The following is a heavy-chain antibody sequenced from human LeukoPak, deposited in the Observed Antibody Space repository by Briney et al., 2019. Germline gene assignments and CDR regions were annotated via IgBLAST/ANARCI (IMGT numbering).Heavy chain of an antibody. V-gene: IGHV3-7*01. CDR1: GFSFSSYW. D-gene: IGHD4-23*01. J-gene: IGHJ4*02. CDR3: ARAYNSGNSDFGY. CDR2: IQQDGSGK. Sequence: HTGGSLRLSCEDSGFSFSSYWMIWVRQAPGKGLEWVCNIQQDGSGKEYVDAVKGRFTISRENAKNSLYLQMDSLRAEDTAVYYCARAYNSGNSDFGYSGLGTLVTVSS.